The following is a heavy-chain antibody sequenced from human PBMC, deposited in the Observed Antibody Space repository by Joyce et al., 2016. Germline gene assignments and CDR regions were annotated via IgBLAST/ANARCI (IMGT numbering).Heavy chain of an antibody. CDR1: GIIFSNKE. V-gene: IGHV3-48*03. CDR2: INSDDSRI. J-gene: IGHJ4*02. Sequence: EVQLVEYGGGLVQHGGSLRLSCAASGIIFSNKEMNWVRQAPGKGLEWISSINSDDSRIHYADSVRGRFTISRDNARNSLFLEMNSLRVEDTAMYYCTTPSCANWGQGSLVTVSS. D-gene: IGHD2-2*01. CDR3: TTPSCAN.